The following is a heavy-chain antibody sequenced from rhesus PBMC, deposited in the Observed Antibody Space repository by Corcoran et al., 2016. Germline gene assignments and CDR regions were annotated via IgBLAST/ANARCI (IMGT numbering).Heavy chain of an antibody. CDR3: AYIVVVLTAHNRFDV. Sequence: QVQLQESGPGLVKPSETLSLTCAVSGGSFSSYWWSWIRQPPGKGLEWIWEIKGNMGTPTRPPSPESRVTIPKDASKTQFSLKLISVTAAYPAVYYCAYIVVVLTAHNRFDVWGPGVLVTVSS. CDR1: GGSFSSYW. D-gene: IGHD2-15*01. CDR2: IKGNMGTP. J-gene: IGHJ5-1*01. V-gene: IGHV4-80*01.